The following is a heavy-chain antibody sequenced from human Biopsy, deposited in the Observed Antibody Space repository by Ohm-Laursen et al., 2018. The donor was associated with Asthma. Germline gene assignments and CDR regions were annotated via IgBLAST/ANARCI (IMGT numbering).Heavy chain of an antibody. J-gene: IGHJ3*02. D-gene: IGHD1-1*01. CDR3: VRDGTDDAFDI. CDR1: GFSFSNFA. V-gene: IGHV3-30*01. Sequence: SLRLSCTASGFSFSNFAIHWVRQAPGKGLEWVGVISKDASTQDYADSVKGRFTMARDNPKNTLDPQMNSLREEDTAVYYCVRDGTDDAFDIWGQGTVVSVSS. CDR2: ISKDASTQ.